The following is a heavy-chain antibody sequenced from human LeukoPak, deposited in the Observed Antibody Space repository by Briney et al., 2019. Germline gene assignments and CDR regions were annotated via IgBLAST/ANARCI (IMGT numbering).Heavy chain of an antibody. V-gene: IGHV3-23*01. J-gene: IGHJ5*02. D-gene: IGHD3-3*01. CDR3: AKDHQYITIFEVVIGWFDP. Sequence: GGSLRLSCAASGFTLSSYTMSWVRQAPGKGLEWVSAISVSGNTYHADSVKGRFTISRDSSKNTLYLQMNSLRAEDTAVYYCAKDHQYITIFEVVIGWFDPWGQGTLVTVSS. CDR1: GFTLSSYT. CDR2: ISVSGNT.